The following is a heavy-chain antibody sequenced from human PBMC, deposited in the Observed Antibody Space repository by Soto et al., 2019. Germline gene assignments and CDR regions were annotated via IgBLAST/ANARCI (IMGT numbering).Heavy chain of an antibody. CDR1: GFTFSSYA. CDR2: ISGSGGST. D-gene: IGHD3-22*01. CDR3: AKIPRPIVVKGYYYFDY. Sequence: GGSLRLSCAASGFTFSSYAMSWVRQAPGKGLEWVSAISGSGGSTYYADSVTGRFTISRNNSKNTLYLQMHSLRAEDTAVYYCAKIPRPIVVKGYYYFDYWGQGTLVTVSS. J-gene: IGHJ4*02. V-gene: IGHV3-23*01.